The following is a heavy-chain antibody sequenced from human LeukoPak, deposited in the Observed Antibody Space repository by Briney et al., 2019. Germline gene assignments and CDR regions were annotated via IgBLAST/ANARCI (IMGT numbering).Heavy chain of an antibody. CDR3: ARVRAVTTPHYYYYYGMDV. J-gene: IGHJ6*02. CDR2: ISSSSSYI. CDR1: GFTFSSYS. Sequence: PGGSLRLSCAASGFTFSSYSMNWVRQAPGKGLEWVSSISSSSSYIYYADSVKGRFTISRDNAKNSLYLQMNSLRAEDTAVYYCARVRAVTTPHYYYYYGMDVWGQGTTVTVSS. V-gene: IGHV3-21*01. D-gene: IGHD4-17*01.